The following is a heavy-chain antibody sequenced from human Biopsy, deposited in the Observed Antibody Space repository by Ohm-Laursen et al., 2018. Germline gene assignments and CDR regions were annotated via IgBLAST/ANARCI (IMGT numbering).Heavy chain of an antibody. CDR3: ARMDCSGGSCHYYSYGMDV. J-gene: IGHJ6*02. D-gene: IGHD2-15*01. V-gene: IGHV4-4*09. CDR2: IHHSGST. Sequence: SETLSLTCTVSGVSITAYYWSWIRQPPGKGLECIGNIHHSGSTNYNPSLKSRHTISVDTSKNQFSLKQSSVTAADTAVYYCARMDCSGGSCHYYSYGMDVWGQGTTVTVSS. CDR1: GVSITAYY.